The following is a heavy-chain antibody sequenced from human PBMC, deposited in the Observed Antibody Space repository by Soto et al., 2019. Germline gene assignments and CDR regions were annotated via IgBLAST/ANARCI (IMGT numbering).Heavy chain of an antibody. V-gene: IGHV1-8*01. J-gene: IGHJ6*02. CDR3: ARGGYSSRWYWSGYYYYGMDV. Sequence: QGQLVQSGAEVKKPGASVKVSCKASGYTFTSYDINWVRQATGQGLEWMGWMNPNSGNTGYAQKFQGRVTMTRNTYISTAYMELSSLSSEDTAVYYCARGGYSSRWYWSGYYYYGMDVWGQGTTVTVSS. CDR2: MNPNSGNT. CDR1: GYTFTSYD. D-gene: IGHD6-13*01.